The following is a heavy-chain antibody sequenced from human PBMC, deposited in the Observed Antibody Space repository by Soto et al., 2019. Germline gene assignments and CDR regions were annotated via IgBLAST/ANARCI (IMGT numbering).Heavy chain of an antibody. J-gene: IGHJ4*02. CDR2: VSGSGAGT. CDR3: AKGGNYYGSGIYPQPPFFDY. V-gene: IGHV3-23*01. D-gene: IGHD3-10*01. CDR1: GFTFSSHA. Sequence: GGSLRLSCAASGFTFSSHAMSWVRQAPGKGLEWVSSVSGSGAGTYYADSVKGRFTISRDNAKNTLYVQMNSLRAEDTAIYYCAKGGNYYGSGIYPQPPFFDYWAQGTLVTVSS.